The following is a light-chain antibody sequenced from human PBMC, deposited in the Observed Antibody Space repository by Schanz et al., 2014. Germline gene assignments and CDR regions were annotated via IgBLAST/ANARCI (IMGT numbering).Light chain of an antibody. CDR2: GAS. J-gene: IGKJ2*01. Sequence: EIVLTQSPGTLSLSPGERATLSCRARQSVRSNYLAWYQQKPGQAPRLLIYGASNRATGIPDRFSGSGSGTDFTLTISRLEPEDFAVYYCQQYGDSPLTFGQGTKLEIK. CDR3: QQYGDSPLT. V-gene: IGKV3-20*01. CDR1: QSVRSNY.